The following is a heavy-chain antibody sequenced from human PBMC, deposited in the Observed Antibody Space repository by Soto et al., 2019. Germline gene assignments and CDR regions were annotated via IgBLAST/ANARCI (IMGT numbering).Heavy chain of an antibody. J-gene: IGHJ3*02. D-gene: IGHD3-10*01. Sequence: SETLSLTCIVSGGSLASSSFYWGWIRQPPGKGLSWIGNIYYSGTTDYNPSLKSRVSVSTDTSRNQLSLTLSSVPAAHTAVYYCVRFYGNAFDIWGPGTMVTVS. V-gene: IGHV4-39*01. CDR2: IYYSGTT. CDR1: GGSLASSSFY. CDR3: VRFYGNAFDI.